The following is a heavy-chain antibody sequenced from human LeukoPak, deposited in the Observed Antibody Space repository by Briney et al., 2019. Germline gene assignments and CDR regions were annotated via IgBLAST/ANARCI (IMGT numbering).Heavy chain of an antibody. CDR2: INRDGSTT. J-gene: IGHJ4*02. CDR1: GFTFSNYL. Sequence: GGSLRLSCAASGFTFSNYLVHWVRQAPGKGRVWVSRINRDGSTTNYADSVKGRFTVSRDNAKNTLNLQMNSRRAEDTAVYYCARDKKSGESSEIDYWGQGTLVTVSS. CDR3: ARDKKSGESSEIDY. V-gene: IGHV3-74*01. D-gene: IGHD3-10*01.